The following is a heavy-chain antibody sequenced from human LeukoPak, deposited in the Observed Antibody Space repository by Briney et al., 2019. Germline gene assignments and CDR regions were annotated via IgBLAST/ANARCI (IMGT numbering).Heavy chain of an antibody. CDR3: ARGPATAIARWFDP. V-gene: IGHV1-2*02. CDR1: GFTFTRSA. D-gene: IGHD2-2*02. Sequence: ASVKVSCKASGFTFTRSAMHWVRQAPGQGLEWMGWINPNSGGTNYAQKFRGRVTMTRDTSISTVYMELSRLRSDDTAVYYCARGPATAIARWFDPWGQGTLVTVSS. CDR2: INPNSGGT. J-gene: IGHJ5*02.